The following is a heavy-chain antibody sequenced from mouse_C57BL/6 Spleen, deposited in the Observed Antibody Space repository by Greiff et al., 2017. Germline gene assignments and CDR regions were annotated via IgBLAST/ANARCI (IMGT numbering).Heavy chain of an antibody. Sequence: QVQLKQSGAELVKPGASVKMSCKASGYTFTTYPIEWMKQNHGKSLEWIGNFHPYNDDTKYNEKFKGKATLTVEKSSSTVYLELSRLTSDDSAVYYCARRGDYGNYVWFAYWGQGTLVTVAA. D-gene: IGHD2-1*01. J-gene: IGHJ3*01. CDR2: FHPYNDDT. CDR3: ARRGDYGNYVWFAY. CDR1: GYTFTTYP. V-gene: IGHV1-47*01.